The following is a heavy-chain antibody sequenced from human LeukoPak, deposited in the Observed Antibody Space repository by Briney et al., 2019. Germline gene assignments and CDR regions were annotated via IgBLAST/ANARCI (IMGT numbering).Heavy chain of an antibody. CDR3: ARAGDCTNGVCYAQYYFDY. Sequence: SVKVSCKASGGTFSSYAISWVRQAPGQGLEWMGGIIPVFGTANYAQKFQGRVTITAGESTSTAYMELSSLRSEDTAVYYCARAGDCTNGVCYAQYYFDYWGQGTLVTVSS. CDR2: IIPVFGTA. CDR1: GGTFSSYA. V-gene: IGHV1-69*01. D-gene: IGHD2-8*01. J-gene: IGHJ4*02.